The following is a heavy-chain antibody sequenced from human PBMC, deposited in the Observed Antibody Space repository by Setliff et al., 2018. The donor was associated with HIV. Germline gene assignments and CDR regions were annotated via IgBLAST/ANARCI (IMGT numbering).Heavy chain of an antibody. CDR1: GYSISSGYY. V-gene: IGHV4-38-2*02. Sequence: SETLSLTCAVSGYSISSGYYWGWIRQPPGKGLEWIGSISHGGSTYYNPSLQSRVTISVDTSKNQFSLTLSSVTAADTAVYHCARDMMYHYDNSGSFGWFDPWGQGTLVTVSS. CDR2: ISHGGST. CDR3: ARDMMYHYDNSGSFGWFDP. D-gene: IGHD3-22*01. J-gene: IGHJ5*02.